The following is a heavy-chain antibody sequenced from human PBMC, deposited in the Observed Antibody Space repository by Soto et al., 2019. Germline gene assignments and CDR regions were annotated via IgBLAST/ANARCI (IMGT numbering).Heavy chain of an antibody. CDR3: AKPGYCSGGRCYISGTSRYYFAY. CDR1: GFTLSTYA. Sequence: GGSLRLSCQTSGFTLSTYAMAWVRQAPGKGLEWVSDISSRGDSTYYGDSVKGRFTMSRDNAKNTVYLQMNRLRVEDTAIYYCAKPGYCSGGRCYISGTSRYYFAYRGPGALVTVSS. V-gene: IGHV3-23*01. J-gene: IGHJ4*02. CDR2: ISSRGDST. D-gene: IGHD2-15*01.